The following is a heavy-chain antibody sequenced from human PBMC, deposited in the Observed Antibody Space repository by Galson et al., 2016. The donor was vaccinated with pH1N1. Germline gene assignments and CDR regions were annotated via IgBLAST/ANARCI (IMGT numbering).Heavy chain of an antibody. CDR1: EGTFTSST. V-gene: IGHV1-69*13. Sequence: SVKVSCKVSEGTFTSSTITWVRHAPGQGLEWVGDIIPIFGTTTYALKFQGRVTLTADGSLHTAFMDLSGLRSLDTAVYYCARTPTSVVTVYSPFDVWCQGTTVTVSS. CDR3: ARTPTSVVTVYSPFDV. J-gene: IGHJ6*02. CDR2: IIPIFGTT. D-gene: IGHD4-23*01.